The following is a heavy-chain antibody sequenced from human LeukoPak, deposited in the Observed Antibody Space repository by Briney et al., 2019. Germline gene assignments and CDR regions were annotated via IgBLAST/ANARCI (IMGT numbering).Heavy chain of an antibody. V-gene: IGHV1-69*01. CDR2: IIPIFGTA. CDR1: GGTFSSYA. D-gene: IGHD5-24*01. J-gene: IGHJ6*02. CDR3: AREEMATMSIYYYGMDV. Sequence: ASVKVSCKASGGTFSSYAISWVRQAPGQGLEWMGGIIPIFGTANYAQKFQGRVTITADESTSTAYMELSSLRSEDTAVYYCAREEMATMSIYYYGMDVWGQGTTVTVSS.